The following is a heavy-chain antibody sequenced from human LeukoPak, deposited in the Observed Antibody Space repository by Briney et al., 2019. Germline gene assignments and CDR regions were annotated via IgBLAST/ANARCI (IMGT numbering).Heavy chain of an antibody. D-gene: IGHD3-22*01. CDR1: GITLSNYG. CDR2: ISGSGGRT. V-gene: IGHV3-23*01. J-gene: IGHJ4*02. Sequence: GGSLRLSCAVSGITLSNYGMSWVRQAPGKGLEWVAGISGSGGRTNYADAVTGRFTISRDNAKNTLFLQMNSLRVEDTAVYFCAKRGVVIRVILVGFHKEAYYFDSWGQGALVTVSS. CDR3: AKRGVVIRVILVGFHKEAYYFDS.